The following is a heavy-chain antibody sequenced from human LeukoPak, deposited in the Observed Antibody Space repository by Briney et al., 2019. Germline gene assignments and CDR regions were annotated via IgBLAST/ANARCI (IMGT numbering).Heavy chain of an antibody. D-gene: IGHD4-17*01. J-gene: IGHJ1*01. Sequence: SETLSLTCAVYGGSFSDYYWSWIRQPPGKGLEWIGEIKHRGSTNYNPSLKSRVTISVDTSKNQFSLKLNSVTAADTAVYYCARATAAGYFQHWGQGTPVTVSS. CDR3: ARATAAGYFQH. V-gene: IGHV4-34*01. CDR2: IKHRGST. CDR1: GGSFSDYY.